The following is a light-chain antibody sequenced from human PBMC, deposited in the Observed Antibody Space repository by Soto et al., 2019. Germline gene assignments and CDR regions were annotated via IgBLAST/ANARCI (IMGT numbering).Light chain of an antibody. J-gene: IGLJ3*02. CDR1: SSDVGGYNY. CDR3: SSFTTSDIWV. V-gene: IGLV2-14*01. CDR2: EVT. Sequence: QSALTQPASVSGSPGQSITISCTGTSSDVGGYNYVSWYQQHPGKAPKLMIFEVTNRPSGVSYRFSGSKSGNTASLTISGLQAEDEADYYCSSFTTSDIWVFGGGTKLTVL.